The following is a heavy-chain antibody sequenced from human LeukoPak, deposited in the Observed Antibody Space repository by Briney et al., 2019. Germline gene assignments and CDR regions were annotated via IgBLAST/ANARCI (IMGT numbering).Heavy chain of an antibody. CDR1: GYTFTGYY. J-gene: IGHJ3*02. V-gene: IGHV1-2*02. Sequence: GASVKVSCKASGYTFTGYYMHWVRQAPGQGLEWMGWINPNSGGTNYAQKFQGRVTMTRDTSISTAYMELSRLRSDDTAVYYCARDLDYGDASNAFDIWGQGTMVTVSS. D-gene: IGHD4-17*01. CDR3: ARDLDYGDASNAFDI. CDR2: INPNSGGT.